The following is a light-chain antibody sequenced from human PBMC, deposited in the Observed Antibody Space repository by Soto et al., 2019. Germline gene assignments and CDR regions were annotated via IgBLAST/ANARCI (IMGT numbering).Light chain of an antibody. CDR3: SSYTSSSTLDYV. CDR2: DVS. CDR1: SSDVVGYNY. Sequence: QSVLTQPASLSGAPWQSITISCTGTSSDVVGYNYVSWYQQHPGKAPKLMIYDVSNRPSGVSNRFSGSKSGNTASLTISGLQAEDEADYYCSSYTSSSTLDYVFGTGTKVTVL. V-gene: IGLV2-14*01. J-gene: IGLJ1*01.